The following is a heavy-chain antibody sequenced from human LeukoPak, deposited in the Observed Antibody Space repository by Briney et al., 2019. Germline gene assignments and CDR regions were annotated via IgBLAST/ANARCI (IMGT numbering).Heavy chain of an antibody. CDR1: GGSISSGSYY. CDR2: MFYTGST. J-gene: IGHJ4*02. CDR3: ARPLLWFGEFGY. D-gene: IGHD3-10*01. V-gene: IGHV4-39*01. Sequence: SETLSLTCSVSGGSISSGSYYWGWIRQPPGKDLEWIGSMFYTGSTYYNPSLKSRVTLSVDTSKNQFSLKLTSVTAADTAVYYCARPLLWFGEFGYWGQGALVTVSP.